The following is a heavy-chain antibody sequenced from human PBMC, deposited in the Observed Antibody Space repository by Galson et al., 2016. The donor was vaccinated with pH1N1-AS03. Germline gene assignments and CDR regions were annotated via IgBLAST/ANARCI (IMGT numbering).Heavy chain of an antibody. CDR2: ISSHDKID. V-gene: IGHV3-30*03. CDR3: AREGSGSFSKSAFDF. D-gene: IGHD4-11*01. J-gene: IGHJ3*01. Sequence: SVRLSCTASGYTFSNYGFAWVRQARGKGLEWMGVISSHDKIDHYAHTLRGRVTITTDNSNNTAYLQLQRLRAEDRAVYYCAREGSGSFSKSAFDFWGQGTMVTVSS. CDR1: GYTFSNYG.